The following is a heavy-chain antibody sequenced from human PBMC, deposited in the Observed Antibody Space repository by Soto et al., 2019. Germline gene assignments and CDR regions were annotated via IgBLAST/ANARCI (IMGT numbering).Heavy chain of an antibody. J-gene: IGHJ6*02. CDR2: ISSTSSTT. Sequence: GGSLRLSCAASGFSFSTYSTNWVRQAPGKGLEWVSYISSTSSTTYYAESVKGRFTISRDNAKNSLYLQMNSLRDEDTAVYYCARANLGGGYGGILKYYYYGMDVWGRGTTVTVSS. D-gene: IGHD5-12*01. V-gene: IGHV3-48*02. CDR1: GFSFSTYS. CDR3: ARANLGGGYGGILKYYYYGMDV.